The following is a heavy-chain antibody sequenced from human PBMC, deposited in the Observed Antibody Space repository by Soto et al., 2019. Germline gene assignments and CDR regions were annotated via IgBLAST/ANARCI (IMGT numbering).Heavy chain of an antibody. CDR3: VHTYSKAKQVFFDP. D-gene: IGHD4-4*01. V-gene: IGHV2-5*02. J-gene: IGHJ5*02. CDR2: VYWDDDK. CDR1: GFSLSTSGVG. Sequence: SGPTLVNPTQTLTLTCTFSGFSLSTSGVGVGWIRQPPGKALEWLSVVYWDDDKRYSPSLKNRVTFTKDASKNQVVMTMTDMDPVDTATYYCVHTYSKAKQVFFDPWGQGVLVTVSS.